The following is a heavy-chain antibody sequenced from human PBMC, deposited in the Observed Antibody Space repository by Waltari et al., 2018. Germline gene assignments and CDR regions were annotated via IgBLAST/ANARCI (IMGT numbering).Heavy chain of an antibody. CDR1: GYPFTGSY. J-gene: IGHJ1*01. Sequence: QVQLVQSGAEVQKPGASVKVSCQASGYPFTGSYMHLGRQAPGQGLEWMGWSNPNRGGKNYAQKFQVRGTMTRDTSISTAYMELSRLRSDDTAVYYCARDNAAALAEYFQHWGQGTLVTVSS. D-gene: IGHD2-2*01. CDR3: ARDNAAALAEYFQH. CDR2: SNPNRGGK. V-gene: IGHV1-2*02.